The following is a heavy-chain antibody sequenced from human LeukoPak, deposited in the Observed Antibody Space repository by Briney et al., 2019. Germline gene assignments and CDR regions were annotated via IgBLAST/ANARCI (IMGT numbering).Heavy chain of an antibody. CDR2: IGTEDDT. CDR3: ARGRFVLVPSLERWCFDL. J-gene: IGHJ2*01. V-gene: IGHV3-13*01. CDR1: GFTLRNYD. Sequence: GGSLRLSCTASGFTLRNYDMHWVRQTTEKGLEWVSGIGTEDDTFYPDSVKGRFTISRENAKNSFYLQMNSLRAGDTAVYYCARGRFVLVPSLERWCFDLWGCGTLVTVSS. D-gene: IGHD2-8*02.